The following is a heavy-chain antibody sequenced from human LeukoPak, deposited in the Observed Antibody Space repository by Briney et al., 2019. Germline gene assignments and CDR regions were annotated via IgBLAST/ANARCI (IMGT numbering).Heavy chain of an antibody. Sequence: AGGSLRLSCAASGFTFSNAWMSWVRQAPGKGLEWVSSIDYDGGSGHYADSVKGRFTISRDNSNNTLFLHLNSLRGEDTVVYYCTRNSGWYGLSWGQGTLVTVSS. CDR1: GFTFSNAW. J-gene: IGHJ1*01. CDR2: IDYDGGSG. V-gene: IGHV3-23*01. D-gene: IGHD6-19*01. CDR3: TRNSGWYGLS.